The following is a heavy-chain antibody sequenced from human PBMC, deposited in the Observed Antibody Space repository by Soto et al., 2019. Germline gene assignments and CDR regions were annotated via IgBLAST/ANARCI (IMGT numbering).Heavy chain of an antibody. V-gene: IGHV3-30-3*01. J-gene: IGHJ4*02. CDR3: ARDGDSSGYYYDYFDY. D-gene: IGHD3-22*01. CDR2: ISYDGSNK. CDR1: GLTFSSYA. Sequence: GGSLRLSCAASGLTFSSYAMHWVRQAPGKGLEWVAVISYDGSNKYYADSVKGRFTISRDNSKNTLYLQMNSLRAEDTAVYYCARDGDSSGYYYDYFDYWGQGTLVTVSS.